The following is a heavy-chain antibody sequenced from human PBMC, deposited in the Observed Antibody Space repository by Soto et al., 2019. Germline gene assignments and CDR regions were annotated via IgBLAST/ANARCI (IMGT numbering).Heavy chain of an antibody. V-gene: IGHV3-23*01. D-gene: IGHD3-9*01. CDR1: GFTFSSYA. Sequence: GGSLRLSCAASGFTFSSYAMSWVRQAPGKGLEWVSAISGSGGSTYYADSVKGRFTISRDNSKNTLYLQMSSLRAEDTAVYYCAKDGRYFGVSFDYWGQGTLVTVSS. J-gene: IGHJ4*02. CDR3: AKDGRYFGVSFDY. CDR2: ISGSGGST.